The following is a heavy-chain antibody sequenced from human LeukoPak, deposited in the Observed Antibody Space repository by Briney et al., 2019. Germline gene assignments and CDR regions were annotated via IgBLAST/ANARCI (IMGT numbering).Heavy chain of an antibody. J-gene: IGHJ4*02. CDR1: GGTFSSYT. Sequence: SVKVSCKASGGTFSSYTISWVRQAPGQGLEWMGRIIPILGIANYAQKFQGRVTITADKSTSTAYMELSSLRSEDTAVYYCARSCSGGSCYKSDFDYWGQGTLVTVSS. CDR2: IIPILGIA. V-gene: IGHV1-69*02. CDR3: ARSCSGGSCYKSDFDY. D-gene: IGHD2-15*01.